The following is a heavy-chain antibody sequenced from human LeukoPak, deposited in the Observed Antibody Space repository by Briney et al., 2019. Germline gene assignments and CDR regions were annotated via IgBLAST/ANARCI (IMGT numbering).Heavy chain of an antibody. CDR1: GFTFSTYA. CDR3: ALVNAIFGVDIVSLGAEFEF. CDR2: ISYDGTTK. V-gene: IGHV3-30*03. J-gene: IGHJ4*02. Sequence: GGSLRLSCGASGFTFSTYAMHWVRQAPGKGLECVSVISYDGTTKDYADSVKGRFTISRDNSNDTLYLQMNSLRPEDTALYYFALVNAIFGVDIVSLGAEFEFWGQGTLVTVSS. D-gene: IGHD3-3*02.